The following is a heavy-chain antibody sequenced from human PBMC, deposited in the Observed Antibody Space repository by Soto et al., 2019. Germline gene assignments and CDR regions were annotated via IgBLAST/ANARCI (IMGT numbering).Heavy chain of an antibody. J-gene: IGHJ4*02. CDR3: VRPRYDDSGTPFDY. Sequence: GGSLRLSCAASGFTFSSYWRHWVRQAPGKGGVWVSQIDGDGSVTTYADSVKGRFTISRDNAKNTLFLQLNSLRAEDTAIYYCVRPRYDDSGTPFDYWGQGTLVTVSS. CDR2: IDGDGSVT. D-gene: IGHD3-22*01. V-gene: IGHV3-74*01. CDR1: GFTFSSYW.